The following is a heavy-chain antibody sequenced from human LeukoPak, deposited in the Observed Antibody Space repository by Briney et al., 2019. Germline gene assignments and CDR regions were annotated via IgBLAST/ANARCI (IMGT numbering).Heavy chain of an antibody. CDR3: AKGSSVRSVIAEFDY. CDR1: GFIFSSYG. D-gene: IGHD2-21*01. V-gene: IGHV3-30*02. J-gene: IGHJ4*02. Sequence: GGSLRLSCAASGFIFSSYGMHWVRQAPGKGLEWVAFIRYDGGIKYYADSVKGRFTISRDNSKNTLYLQMDSLRAEDTSLYYCAKGSSVRSVIAEFDYWGQGILVTVSS. CDR2: IRYDGGIK.